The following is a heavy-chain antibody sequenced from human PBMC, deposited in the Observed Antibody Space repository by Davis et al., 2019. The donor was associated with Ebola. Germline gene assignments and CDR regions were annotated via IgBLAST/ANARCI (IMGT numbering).Heavy chain of an antibody. CDR1: GFTFSSYA. D-gene: IGHD6-19*01. J-gene: IGHJ4*02. CDR3: ARGYSSGWRPFDY. V-gene: IGHV3-30-3*01. Sequence: GGSLRLSCAASGFTFSSYAMHWVRQAPGKGLEWVAVISYDGSNKYYADSVKGRFTISRDNSKNTLYLQMNSLRAEDTAVYYCARGYSSGWRPFDYWGQGTLVTVSS. CDR2: ISYDGSNK.